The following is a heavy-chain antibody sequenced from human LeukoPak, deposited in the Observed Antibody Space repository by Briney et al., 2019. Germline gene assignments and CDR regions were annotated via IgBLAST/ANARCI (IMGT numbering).Heavy chain of an antibody. V-gene: IGHV4-34*01. D-gene: IGHD3-22*01. CDR2: INHSGST. CDR3: ALGYYDSSGYSVDAFDI. J-gene: IGHJ3*02. CDR1: GGSFSGYY. Sequence: SETLSLTCAVYGGSFSGYYWSWIRQPPGKGLEWIGEINHSGSTNHNPSLKSRVTVSVDTSRNQFSLKLSSVTAADTAVYYCALGYYDSSGYSVDAFDIWGQGTMVTVSS.